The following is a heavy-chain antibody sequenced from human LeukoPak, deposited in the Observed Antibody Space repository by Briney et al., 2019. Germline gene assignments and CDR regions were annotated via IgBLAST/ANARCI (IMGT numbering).Heavy chain of an antibody. V-gene: IGHV3-74*01. CDR2: SDTEGSMT. CDR3: ARDPPKQQWLVLSYYYYMDV. Sequence: GGSLRLSCAASGFTFSRYWMHWVRQAPGKGLEWVSYSDTEGSMTSYADSVKGRFTISRDNAKNSLYLQMNSLRAEDTAVYYCARDPPKQQWLVLSYYYYMDVWGKGTTVTVSS. D-gene: IGHD6-19*01. CDR1: GFTFSRYW. J-gene: IGHJ6*03.